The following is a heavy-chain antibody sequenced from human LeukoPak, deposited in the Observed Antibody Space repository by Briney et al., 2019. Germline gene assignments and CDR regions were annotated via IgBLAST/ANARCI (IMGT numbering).Heavy chain of an antibody. Sequence: GGSLRLSCAASGFTFRSYAMSWVRQAPGKGLEWVSGISWNSGSIGYADSVKGRFTISRDNAKNSLYLQMNSLRAEDTALYYCAKDMVGEYYDFWSGYYISHAFDIWGQGTMVTVSS. D-gene: IGHD3-3*01. CDR3: AKDMVGEYYDFWSGYYISHAFDI. J-gene: IGHJ3*02. CDR1: GFTFRSYA. CDR2: ISWNSGSI. V-gene: IGHV3-9*01.